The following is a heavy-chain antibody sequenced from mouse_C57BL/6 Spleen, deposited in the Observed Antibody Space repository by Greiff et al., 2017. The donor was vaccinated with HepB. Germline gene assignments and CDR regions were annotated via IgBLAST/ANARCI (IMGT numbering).Heavy chain of an antibody. CDR2: IDPETGGT. J-gene: IGHJ4*01. Sequence: QVQLQQSGAELVRPGASVTLSCKASGYTFTDYEMHWVKQTPVHGLEWIGAIDPETGGTAYNQKFKGKAILTADKSSSTAYMELRSLSSEDSAVYYCTRDMVTTRGYAMDYWGQGTSVTVSS. CDR3: TRDMVTTRGYAMDY. D-gene: IGHD2-2*01. CDR1: GYTFTDYE. V-gene: IGHV1-15*01.